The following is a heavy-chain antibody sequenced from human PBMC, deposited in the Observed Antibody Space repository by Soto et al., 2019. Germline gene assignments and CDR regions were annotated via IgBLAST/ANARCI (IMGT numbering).Heavy chain of an antibody. CDR3: ARVSGSWFGELLYYYYGMDV. V-gene: IGHV1-18*01. CDR2: ISAYNGNT. Sequence: ASVKVSFKASGYTFTSYGISWVRQAPGQGLEWMGWISAYNGNTNYAQKLQGRVTMTTDTSTSTAYMELRSLRSDDTAVYYCARVSGSWFGELLYYYYGMDVWGQGTTVTV. J-gene: IGHJ6*02. D-gene: IGHD3-10*01. CDR1: GYTFTSYG.